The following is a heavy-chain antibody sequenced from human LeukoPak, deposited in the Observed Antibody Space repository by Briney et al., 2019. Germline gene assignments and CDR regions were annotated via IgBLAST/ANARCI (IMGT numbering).Heavy chain of an antibody. J-gene: IGHJ4*02. D-gene: IGHD2-21*02. Sequence: PGRSLRLSCTSSGFALGDHAMSWFRQAPGKGLEWVGFIRSKAYGGTTEYAASVKGRFIITRDDSKSIAYVQVNSLKSEDTAVYYCARGCAGDCFLFDYWGQGTLVTVSS. V-gene: IGHV3-49*03. CDR2: IRSKAYGGTT. CDR1: GFALGDHA. CDR3: ARGCAGDCFLFDY.